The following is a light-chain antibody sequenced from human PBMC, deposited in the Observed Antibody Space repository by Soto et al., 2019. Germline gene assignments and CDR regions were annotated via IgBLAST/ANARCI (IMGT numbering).Light chain of an antibody. CDR3: QQYNNWPPAWT. CDR2: GAS. Sequence: EILMTQSPATLSVSPGERATLSCRASQSVRSNLAWYQQKPGQSPRLLIYGASTRATGIPARSSGSGSGTQFTLTISSLQSEDFAVYYCQQYNNWPPAWTFGQGTKVDIK. V-gene: IGKV3-15*01. CDR1: QSVRSN. J-gene: IGKJ1*01.